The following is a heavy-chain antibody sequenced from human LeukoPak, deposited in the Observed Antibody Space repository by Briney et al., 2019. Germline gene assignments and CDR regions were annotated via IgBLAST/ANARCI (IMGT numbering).Heavy chain of an antibody. J-gene: IGHJ6*03. CDR1: GITFSNYA. CDR2: ISGSGGNT. Sequence: GGSLRLSCAASGITFSNYAMSWVRQAPGKGLEWVSDISGSGGNTHYADSVKGRFTISRDNSKNTLCLEMNSLRAEDTAVYYCAKDPNFYYCMDVWGKGTTVTISS. V-gene: IGHV3-23*01. CDR3: AKDPNFYYCMDV.